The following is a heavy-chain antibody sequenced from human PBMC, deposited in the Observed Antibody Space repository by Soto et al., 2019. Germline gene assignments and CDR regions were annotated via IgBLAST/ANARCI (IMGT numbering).Heavy chain of an antibody. Sequence: PSETLSLTCTVSGGSISSDSYYWGWIRQSPEKGLEWIASISYSGSTYYNPTLKSRLIISVDTSKSQFSLKLSSVTAADTAVYYCARGLFSETSYSGGWYYFDNWSQGTLVTAPQ. CDR1: GGSISSDSYY. CDR3: ARGLFSETSYSGGWYYFDN. J-gene: IGHJ4*02. CDR2: ISYSGST. D-gene: IGHD3-10*01. V-gene: IGHV4-39*01.